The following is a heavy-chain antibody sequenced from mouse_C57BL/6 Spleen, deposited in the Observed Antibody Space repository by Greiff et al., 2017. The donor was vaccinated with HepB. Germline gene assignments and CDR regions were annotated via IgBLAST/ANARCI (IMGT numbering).Heavy chain of an antibody. D-gene: IGHD2-4*01. Sequence: EVQLQQSGPELVKPGASVKISCKASGYTFTDYYMNWVKQSHGKSLEWIGDINPNNGGTSYNQKFKGKATLTVDKSSSTAYMELRSLTSEDSAVYYCARNDYDGGYAMDYWGQGTSVTVSS. J-gene: IGHJ4*01. CDR3: ARNDYDGGYAMDY. CDR1: GYTFTDYY. CDR2: INPNNGGT. V-gene: IGHV1-26*01.